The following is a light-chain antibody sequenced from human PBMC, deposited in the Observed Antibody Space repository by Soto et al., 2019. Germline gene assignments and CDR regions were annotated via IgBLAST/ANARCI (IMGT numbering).Light chain of an antibody. Sequence: DVVMTQTPLSSPVTLGQPASISCRSSESLVHSDGRTYLSWLQQRPGQPPRLLLYLISNPFSGVPDRCSGSGAGTDFTLKISRVEAEDVGVYYCVQLTHFPWTFGQGTKVEIK. CDR1: ESLVHSDGRTY. CDR3: VQLTHFPWT. V-gene: IGKV2-24*01. J-gene: IGKJ1*01. CDR2: LIS.